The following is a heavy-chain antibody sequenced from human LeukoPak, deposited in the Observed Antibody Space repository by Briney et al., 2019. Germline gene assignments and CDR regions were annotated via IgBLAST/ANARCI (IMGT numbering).Heavy chain of an antibody. D-gene: IGHD3-22*01. V-gene: IGHV1-2*06. J-gene: IGHJ4*02. CDR3: ARAHTPYRWYYDSSGCFDY. Sequence: ASVKVSCKASGYTFTGYYMHWVRQAPGQGLEWMGRINPNSGGTNYAQKFQGRVTMTRDTSISTAYMELSRLRSDDTAVYYCARAHTPYRWYYDSSGCFDYWGQGTLVTVSS. CDR2: INPNSGGT. CDR1: GYTFTGYY.